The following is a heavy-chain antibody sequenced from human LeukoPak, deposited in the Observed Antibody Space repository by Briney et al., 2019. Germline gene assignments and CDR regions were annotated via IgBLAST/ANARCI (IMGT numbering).Heavy chain of an antibody. D-gene: IGHD6-19*01. CDR3: ARDRRTRYSSGWYLDKNYFDY. CDR1: GYTFTSYA. V-gene: IGHV7-4-1*02. J-gene: IGHJ4*02. CDR2: INTNTGNP. Sequence: ASVKVSCKASGYTFTSYAMNWVRQAPGQGLEWMGWINTNTGNPTYAQGFTGRFVFSLDTSVSTAYLQISSLKAEDTAVYYCARDRRTRYSSGWYLDKNYFDYWGQGTLVTVSS.